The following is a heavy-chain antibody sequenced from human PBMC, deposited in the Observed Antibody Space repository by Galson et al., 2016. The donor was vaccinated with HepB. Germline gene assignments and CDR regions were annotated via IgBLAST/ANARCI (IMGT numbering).Heavy chain of an antibody. CDR2: IYYDGSKK. V-gene: IGHV3-33*08. D-gene: IGHD6-13*01. J-gene: IGHJ6*02. CDR3: ARDRSSWRLYYYYGMDV. Sequence: SLRLSCAASGFSFSTHSMDWVRQAPGKGLEWVAFIYYDGSKKYYADSVKGRFTISRDNSKNTLYLQMNSLRAEDTAVYYCARDRSSWRLYYYYGMDVWGQGTTVTVSS. CDR1: GFSFSTHS.